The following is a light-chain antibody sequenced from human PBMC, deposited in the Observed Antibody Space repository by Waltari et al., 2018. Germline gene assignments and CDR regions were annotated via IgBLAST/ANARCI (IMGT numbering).Light chain of an antibody. V-gene: IGKV3-20*01. Sequence: EIVLTQSPGTLSLSPGERATLSCRASQSVGKSLAWYQQKPGQAPRLLIYGASGRATGIPDRFSGGGSGTDFSLTISSLEPEDFAAYHCQHYVSLPVTFGQGTKVEIK. J-gene: IGKJ1*01. CDR3: QHYVSLPVT. CDR1: QSVGKS. CDR2: GAS.